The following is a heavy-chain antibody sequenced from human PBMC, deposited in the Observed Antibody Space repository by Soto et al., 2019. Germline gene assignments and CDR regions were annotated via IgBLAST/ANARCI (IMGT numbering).Heavy chain of an antibody. J-gene: IGHJ4*02. CDR1: GGTFSSYT. D-gene: IGHD2-2*01. CDR3: ARAPIVVAPAAMYHY. Sequence: SVKVSCKASGGTFSSYTISWVRQAPGQGLEWMGRVIPILGIANYAQKFQGRVTITADKSTSTAYMELSSLRSEDTAVYYCARAPIVVAPAAMYHYWGQGTLVTVSS. CDR2: VIPILGIA. V-gene: IGHV1-69*02.